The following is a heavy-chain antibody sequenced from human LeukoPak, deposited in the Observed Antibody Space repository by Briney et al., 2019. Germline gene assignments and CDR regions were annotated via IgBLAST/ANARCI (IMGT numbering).Heavy chain of an antibody. CDR1: GFTFSYYS. CDR3: AREGLTSVIDFDS. CDR2: ISGTSKYI. V-gene: IGHV3-21*01. J-gene: IGHJ5*01. Sequence: PGGSLRLSCAASGFTFSYYSMNWVRQAPGKGLEWVSSISGTSKYIFYGDSVKGRFTVSRDNANNSLYLQMDSVRADDTAVYYCAREGLTSVIDFDSWGQGTLVTVSS. D-gene: IGHD2-21*02.